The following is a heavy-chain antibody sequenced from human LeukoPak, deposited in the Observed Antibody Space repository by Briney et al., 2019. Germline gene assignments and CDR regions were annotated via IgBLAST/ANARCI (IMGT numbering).Heavy chain of an antibody. CDR1: GYTFTSYD. CDR2: MNPNSGNT. D-gene: IGHD6-25*01. Sequence: ASVKVSCEASGYTFTSYDINWVRQATGQGLEWMGWMNPNSGNTGYAQKFQGRVTMTRNTSISTAYMELSSLRSEDTAVYYCARGRGYYYYYYMDVWGKGTTVTVSS. V-gene: IGHV1-8*01. J-gene: IGHJ6*03. CDR3: ARGRGYYYYYYMDV.